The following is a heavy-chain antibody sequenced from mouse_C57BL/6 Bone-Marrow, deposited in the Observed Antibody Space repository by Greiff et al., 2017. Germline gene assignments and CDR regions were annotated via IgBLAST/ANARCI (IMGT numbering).Heavy chain of an antibody. D-gene: IGHD1-1*01. CDR1: GFTFSDYY. CDR3: ARRSPYCGSSYGYFDV. CDR2: ISNGGGST. Sequence: EVQLVESGGGLVQPGASLKLSCAASGFTFSDYYMYWVRQTPEKRLEWVAYISNGGGSTYYPDTVKGRFTIARDNAKNTLYLQMSRLKSEDTAMYYCARRSPYCGSSYGYFDVWGTGTTVTVSS. J-gene: IGHJ1*03. V-gene: IGHV5-12*01.